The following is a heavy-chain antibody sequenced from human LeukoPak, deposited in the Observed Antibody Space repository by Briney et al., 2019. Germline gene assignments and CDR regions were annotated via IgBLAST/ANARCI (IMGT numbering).Heavy chain of an antibody. Sequence: GGSLRLSCAASGFTFSSYAMSWVRQAPGKGLEWVSVIYSGGSTYYADSVKGRFTISRDNSKNTLYLQMNSLRAEDTAVYYCLLRPYYFDYWGQGTLVTVSS. J-gene: IGHJ4*02. D-gene: IGHD2/OR15-2a*01. CDR2: IYSGGST. CDR3: LLRPYYFDY. CDR1: GFTFSSYA. V-gene: IGHV3-66*02.